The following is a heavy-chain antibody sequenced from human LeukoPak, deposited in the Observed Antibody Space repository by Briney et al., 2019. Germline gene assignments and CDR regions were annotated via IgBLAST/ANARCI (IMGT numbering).Heavy chain of an antibody. J-gene: IGHJ3*02. CDR1: GGTFSSYA. V-gene: IGHV1-69*13. Sequence: GASVKVSCKDSGGTFSSYAISWVRQAPGQGLEWMGGIIPIFGTANYAQKFQGRVTITADESTSTAYMELSSLRSEDTAVYYCARWGYDSSGYYYSNPLGAFDIWGQGTMVTVSS. D-gene: IGHD3-22*01. CDR2: IIPIFGTA. CDR3: ARWGYDSSGYYYSNPLGAFDI.